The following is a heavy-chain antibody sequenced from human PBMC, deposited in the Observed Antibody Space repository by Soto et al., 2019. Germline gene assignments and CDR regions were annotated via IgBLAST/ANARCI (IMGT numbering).Heavy chain of an antibody. V-gene: IGHV3-23*01. D-gene: IGHD2-21*02. J-gene: IGHJ4*02. CDR3: TTWLTAHFDY. Sequence: GASVKVSCAASGFTFSSYTLNWVRRAPGKGLEWVATSSDRRTGNTHYSDSVRGRFTLSRDYSRNILFLQMDSLRADDTALYYCTTWLTAHFDYWGRGTQVTVSS. CDR1: GFTFSSYT. CDR2: SSDRRTGNT.